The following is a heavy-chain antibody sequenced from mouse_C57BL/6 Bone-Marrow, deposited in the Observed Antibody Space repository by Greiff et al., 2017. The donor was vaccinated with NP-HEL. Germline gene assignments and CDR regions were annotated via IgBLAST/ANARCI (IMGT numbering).Heavy chain of an antibody. CDR3: ARGYYYGSERAWFAY. CDR1: GYTFTSYW. J-gene: IGHJ3*01. Sequence: QVQLKQSGTELVKPGASVKLSCKASGYTFTSYWMHWVKQRPGQGLEWIGNINPSNGGTNYNEKFKSKATLTVDKSSSTAYMQLSSLTSEESAVYYCARGYYYGSERAWFAYWGQGTLVTVSA. CDR2: INPSNGGT. V-gene: IGHV1-53*01. D-gene: IGHD1-1*01.